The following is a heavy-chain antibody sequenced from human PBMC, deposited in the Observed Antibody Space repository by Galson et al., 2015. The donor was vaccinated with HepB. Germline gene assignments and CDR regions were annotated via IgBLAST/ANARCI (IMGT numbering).Heavy chain of an antibody. CDR1: GFTFSSYP. Sequence: SLRLSCAASGFTFSSYPMSWARQAPGKGLEWVSAISGSGDSTYYADSVKGRFTMSRDNSKNTLYLQISSLRAEDTAVYYCAKQTSGYCTGGSCSLDYWGQGTLVTVSS. CDR2: ISGSGDST. J-gene: IGHJ4*02. CDR3: AKQTSGYCTGGSCSLDY. V-gene: IGHV3-23*01. D-gene: IGHD2-15*01.